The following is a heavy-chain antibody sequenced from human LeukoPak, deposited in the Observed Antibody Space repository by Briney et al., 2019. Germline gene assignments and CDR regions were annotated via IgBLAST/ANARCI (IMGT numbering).Heavy chain of an antibody. V-gene: IGHV3-23*01. CDR3: AKVYYYGSGSYYSGNWFDP. Sequence: GGSLRLSCAASGFTFSSYGMSWVRQAPGKGLEWVSAISGSGGSTYYADSVKGRFTISRDNSKNTLYLQMNSLRAEDTAVYYCAKVYYYGSGSYYSGNWFDPWGQGTLVTVSS. CDR1: GFTFSSYG. J-gene: IGHJ5*02. CDR2: ISGSGGST. D-gene: IGHD3-10*01.